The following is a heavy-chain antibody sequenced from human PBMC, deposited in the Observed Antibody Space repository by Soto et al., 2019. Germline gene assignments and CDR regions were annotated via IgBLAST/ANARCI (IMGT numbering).Heavy chain of an antibody. Sequence: ASVKVSCKASGYTFTSYGISWVRQAPGQGLEWMGWISAYNGNTNYAQKLQGRVTMTTDTATSTAYMELRSLRSDDTAVYYCASQGKNCGGDCYVLSAFDIGGQGTMVTVSS. CDR2: ISAYNGNT. CDR3: ASQGKNCGGDCYVLSAFDI. V-gene: IGHV1-18*01. J-gene: IGHJ3*02. D-gene: IGHD2-21*02. CDR1: GYTFTSYG.